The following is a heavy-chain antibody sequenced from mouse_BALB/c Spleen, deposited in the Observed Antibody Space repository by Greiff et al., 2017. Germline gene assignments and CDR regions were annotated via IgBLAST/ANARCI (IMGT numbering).Heavy chain of an antibody. CDR2: INPYNDGT. CDR3: ARGPGTSWFAY. J-gene: IGHJ3*01. Sequence: VQLKESGPELVKPGASVKMSCKASGYTFTSYVMHWVKQKPGQGLEWIGYINPYNDGTKYNEKFKGKATLTSDKSSSTAYMELSSLTSEDSAVYYCARGPGTSWFAYWGQGTLVTVSA. D-gene: IGHD4-1*01. CDR1: GYTFTSYV. V-gene: IGHV1-14*01.